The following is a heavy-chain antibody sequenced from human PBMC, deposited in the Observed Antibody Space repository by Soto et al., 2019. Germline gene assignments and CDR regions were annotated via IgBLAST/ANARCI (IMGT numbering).Heavy chain of an antibody. Sequence: PSETLSLTCAVSGCSISSGVYSWSWIRQPPGKGLEWIGYIYHSGSTYYNPSLKSRVTISVDRSKNQFSLKLSSVTAADTAVYYCARGPRYYYGSGSYYNSYFDYWGQGTLVTVSS. D-gene: IGHD3-10*01. CDR3: ARGPRYYYGSGSYYNSYFDY. V-gene: IGHV4-30-2*01. J-gene: IGHJ4*02. CDR2: IYHSGST. CDR1: GCSISSGVYS.